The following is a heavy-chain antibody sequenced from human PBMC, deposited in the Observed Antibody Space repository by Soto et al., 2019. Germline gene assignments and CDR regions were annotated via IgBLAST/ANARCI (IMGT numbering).Heavy chain of an antibody. J-gene: IGHJ6*02. CDR1: GYIFTNYG. Sequence: QDHLVQSGPEVKKPGASVKVSCKASGYIFTNYGINWVRQAPGQGLEWMGWISAYNGNTNFAQTVQGRLTMTTDTTTATSYMGLRSLTYDDTAVYFCARSSARGSHGPDGDGMDVWGQGTTVTVSS. D-gene: IGHD6-13*01. V-gene: IGHV1-18*04. CDR3: ARSSARGSHGPDGDGMDV. CDR2: ISAYNGNT.